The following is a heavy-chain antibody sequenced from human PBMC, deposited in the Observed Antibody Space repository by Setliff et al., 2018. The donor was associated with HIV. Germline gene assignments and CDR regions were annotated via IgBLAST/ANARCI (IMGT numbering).Heavy chain of an antibody. D-gene: IGHD1-26*01. CDR2: SKPNSGDT. CDR1: AYTLSDSY. J-gene: IGHJ5*02. V-gene: IGHV1-2*02. Sequence: ASVKVSCKASAYTLSDSYIHWVRQAPGQGLEWVGRSKPNSGDTNYAQNFQGRVTMARDTSFSTAYTSIRTTYMELTNLKSDDTAVYYCESDHGGNSGYNWLDPWGQGTRVTGSA. CDR3: ESDHGGNSGYNWLDP.